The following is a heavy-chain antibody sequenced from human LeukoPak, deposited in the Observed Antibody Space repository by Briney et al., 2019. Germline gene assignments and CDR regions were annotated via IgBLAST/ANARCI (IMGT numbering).Heavy chain of an antibody. Sequence: GGSLRLSCAASGFTFSSYWMHWVRQAPGKGLVWVSRINSDGSSTSYADSVKGRFTISRDNAKNTLYLQMNSLRAEDTAVYYCARVSLPVLRYFDWPREGSKVEDYWGQGTLVTVSS. CDR2: INSDGSST. D-gene: IGHD3-9*01. CDR3: ARVSLPVLRYFDWPREGSKVEDY. J-gene: IGHJ4*02. V-gene: IGHV3-74*01. CDR1: GFTFSSYW.